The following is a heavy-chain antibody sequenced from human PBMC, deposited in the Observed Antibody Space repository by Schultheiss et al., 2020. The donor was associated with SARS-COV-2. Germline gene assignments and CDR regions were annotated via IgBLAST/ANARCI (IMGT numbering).Heavy chain of an antibody. J-gene: IGHJ4*02. CDR2: IYYSGST. D-gene: IGHD2-2*01. CDR1: GGSISSGGYY. CDR3: ARGGCSSTSCYSVYFDY. V-gene: IGHV4-31*03. Sequence: QTLSLTCTVSGGSISSGGYYWSWIRQHPGKGLEWIGYIYYSGSTYYNPSLKSRVTISVDTSKNQFSLKLSSVTAADTAVYYCARGGCSSTSCYSVYFDYWGQGTLVTVSS.